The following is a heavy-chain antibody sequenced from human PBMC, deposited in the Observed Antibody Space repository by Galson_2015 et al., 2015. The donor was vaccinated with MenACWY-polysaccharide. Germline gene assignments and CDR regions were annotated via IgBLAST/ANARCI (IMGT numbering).Heavy chain of an antibody. Sequence: PALVKPPQTLTLTCTFSGFSLSTRGMCVSWIRQPPGKALEWLARIDWDDDKYYSTSLKTRLTISKDTSKNQVVLTMTNMDPVDTATYYCARMVYSSSWFDYWGQGTLVTVSS. V-gene: IGHV2-70*11. D-gene: IGHD6-13*01. CDR2: IDWDDDK. CDR1: GFSLSTRGMC. CDR3: ARMVYSSSWFDY. J-gene: IGHJ4*02.